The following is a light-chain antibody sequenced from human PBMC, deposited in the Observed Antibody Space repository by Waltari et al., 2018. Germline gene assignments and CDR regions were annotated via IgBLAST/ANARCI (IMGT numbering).Light chain of an antibody. CDR3: GGWDDNLNGWV. Sequence: QSVMTQPPSTSGTPGQGVTIYSSGSSSNIGNNTVSWYQQRPVAAPKLLIHRDNERPSGVPVRFSVSKSGTSASLAISGLRSEDEADYYCGGWDDNLNGWVFGGGTRLTVL. CDR1: SSNIGNNT. J-gene: IGLJ3*02. CDR2: RDN. V-gene: IGLV1-47*01.